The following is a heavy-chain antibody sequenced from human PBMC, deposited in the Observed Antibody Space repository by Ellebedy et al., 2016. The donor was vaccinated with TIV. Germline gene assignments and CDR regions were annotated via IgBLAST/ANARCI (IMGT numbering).Heavy chain of an antibody. CDR1: GFTFSDYY. Sequence: GESLKISCAASGFTFSDYYMSWIRQAPGKGLEWVAFISDDGGNEQYADAVKGRFTVSRDNSKNVAYLHLKGLRGDDTALYYCSRDSVWFGEYYFDSWGQGTRVTVSS. V-gene: IGHV3-33*08. CDR3: SRDSVWFGEYYFDS. D-gene: IGHD3-10*01. CDR2: ISDDGGNE. J-gene: IGHJ4*02.